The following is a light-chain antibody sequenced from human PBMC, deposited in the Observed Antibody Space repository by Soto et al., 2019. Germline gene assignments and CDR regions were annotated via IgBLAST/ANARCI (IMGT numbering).Light chain of an antibody. J-gene: IGKJ5*01. V-gene: IGKV3-11*01. CDR3: QQRSDLAIS. CDR1: QSVTSY. CDR2: GAS. Sequence: VVTQTQTTLSLSPGERGTLSCRASQSVTSYLAWYQQKPGQAPRLLIYGASSRATGIPDRFSGSGSGTDFTLTISSLEPEDFAVYYCQQRSDLAISFGQGTRLAI.